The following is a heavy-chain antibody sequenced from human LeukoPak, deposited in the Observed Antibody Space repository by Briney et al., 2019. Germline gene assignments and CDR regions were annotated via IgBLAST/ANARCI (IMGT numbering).Heavy chain of an antibody. D-gene: IGHD3-22*01. CDR3: AGDRSGCYRFDY. J-gene: IGHJ4*02. Sequence: SGTLSLTSTVSGGSISSYYWSWIRQPPRKGREWIGYIYYSGRTNYNPSLKSRVTIPVDTSKTKFSLKLSSVTAAATAVYCCAGDRSGCYRFDYWGQGTLVTVSS. V-gene: IGHV4-59*01. CDR2: IYYSGRT. CDR1: GGSISSYY.